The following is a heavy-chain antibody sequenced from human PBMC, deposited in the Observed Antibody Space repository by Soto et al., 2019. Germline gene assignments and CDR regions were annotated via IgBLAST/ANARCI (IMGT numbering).Heavy chain of an antibody. Sequence: QVQLVESGGGVVQPGRSLRLSCAASGFTFSSYGMHWVRQAPGKGLEWVAVISYDGSNKYYADSVKGRFTISRDNSKNTXYXXMNSLRAEDTAVYYCAKEGCGGDCYSYYYYYGMDVWGQGTTVTVSS. CDR1: GFTFSSYG. V-gene: IGHV3-30*18. J-gene: IGHJ6*02. D-gene: IGHD2-21*02. CDR3: AKEGCGGDCYSYYYYYGMDV. CDR2: ISYDGSNK.